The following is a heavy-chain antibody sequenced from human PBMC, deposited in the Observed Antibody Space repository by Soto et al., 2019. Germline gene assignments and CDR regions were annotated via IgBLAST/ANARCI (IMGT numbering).Heavy chain of an antibody. D-gene: IGHD2-15*01. V-gene: IGHV4-39*01. J-gene: IGHJ4*02. CDR2: IDYNGVT. CDR1: GGSIYRSGYY. Sequence: SETLSITCTVSGGSIYRSGYYWGWIRQPPGRGLEWIGNIDYNGVTYSNPSLKSRVTISRDTSKNQFSLKLTSVTAADTALYYCGKVLVGATGHTDSDSWGPGTLVTVSS. CDR3: GKVLVGATGHTDSDS.